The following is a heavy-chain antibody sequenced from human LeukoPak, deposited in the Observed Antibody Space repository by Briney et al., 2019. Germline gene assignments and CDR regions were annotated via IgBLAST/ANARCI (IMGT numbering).Heavy chain of an antibody. CDR2: ISGSGGST. CDR1: GFTFSSCA. J-gene: IGHJ4*02. D-gene: IGHD3-3*01. V-gene: IGHV3-23*01. Sequence: GGSLRLSCAASGFTFSSCAMSWVRQAPGKGLEWVSAISGSGGSTYCADSVKGRFTISRDNSKNTLYLQMNSLRAEDTAVYYCASNIPDDFWSGYYPFDYWGQGTLVTVSS. CDR3: ASNIPDDFWSGYYPFDY.